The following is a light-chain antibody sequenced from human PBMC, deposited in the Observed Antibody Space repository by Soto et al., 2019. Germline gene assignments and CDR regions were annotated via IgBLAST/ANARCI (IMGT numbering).Light chain of an antibody. J-gene: IGKJ1*01. CDR2: KAS. V-gene: IGKV1-5*03. CDR3: QQYNDYSPRT. CDR1: QSISSW. Sequence: DIQMTQSPSTLSASVGDRVTITCRASQSISSWLAWYQQKPEKAPKLLIYKASNLESGVPSRFSGSQSGTEFTLTISSLQPDDFATYFCQQYNDYSPRTFGQGTKVEIK.